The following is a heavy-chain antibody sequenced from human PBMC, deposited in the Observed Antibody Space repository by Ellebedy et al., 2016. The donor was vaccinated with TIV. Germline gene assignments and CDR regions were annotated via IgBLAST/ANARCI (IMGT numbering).Heavy chain of an antibody. CDR3: ALGIAVAGTFLAMDV. CDR1: GGTFSSYA. CDR2: IIPIFGTA. V-gene: IGHV1-69*13. Sequence: SVKVSXXASGGTFSSYAISWVRQAPGQGLEWMGGIIPIFGTANYAQKFQGRVTITADESTSTAYMELSSLRSEDTAVYYCALGIAVAGTFLAMDVWGQGTTVIVSS. J-gene: IGHJ6*02. D-gene: IGHD6-19*01.